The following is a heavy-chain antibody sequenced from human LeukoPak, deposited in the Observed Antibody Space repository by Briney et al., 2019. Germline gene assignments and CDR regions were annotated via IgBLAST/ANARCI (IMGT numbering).Heavy chain of an antibody. Sequence: PSETLSLTCSVSGGSISSYYWSWIRQPPGKGLEWIGNIYYSGSTNYNPSLKSRVTISLDTSKSQFSLQLSSVTAADTAVYYCARGGSYYGYWGQGTLATVSS. J-gene: IGHJ4*02. D-gene: IGHD1-26*01. CDR3: ARGGSYYGY. CDR1: GGSISSYY. V-gene: IGHV4-59*08. CDR2: IYYSGST.